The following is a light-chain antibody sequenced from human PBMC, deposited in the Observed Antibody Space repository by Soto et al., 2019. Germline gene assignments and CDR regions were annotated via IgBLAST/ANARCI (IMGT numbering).Light chain of an antibody. CDR3: QQRSNWPVT. CDR1: QSVGSY. CDR2: DVS. Sequence: EIVLTQSPATLSLSPGDRATLSCRASQSVGSYLAWYQQKPGQPPRLLIQDVSNRATGIPARFSGSGSGTDSTLTISSLEPEDFAVYHCQQRSNWPVTFGQGTRLEIK. J-gene: IGKJ5*01. V-gene: IGKV3-11*01.